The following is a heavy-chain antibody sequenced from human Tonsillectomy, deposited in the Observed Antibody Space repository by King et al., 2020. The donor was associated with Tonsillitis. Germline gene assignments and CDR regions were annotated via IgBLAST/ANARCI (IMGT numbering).Heavy chain of an antibody. CDR2: IYPTDSDT. J-gene: IGHJ3*02. D-gene: IGHD2/OR15-2a*01. Sequence: ETQLVQSGAEVKKPGESLKISCKGSGYNFTNYWIGWVRQMPGKGLEWMGIIYPTDSDTRYSPSFQGQVTISADKSISTAYLQWSSLKASDTAMYYCARPTSYGNDAFDIWGQGTMVTVSS. V-gene: IGHV5-51*03. CDR1: GYNFTNYW. CDR3: ARPTSYGNDAFDI.